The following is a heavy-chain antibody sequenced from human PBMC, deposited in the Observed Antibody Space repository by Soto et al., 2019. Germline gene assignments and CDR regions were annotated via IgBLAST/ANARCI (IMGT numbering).Heavy chain of an antibody. V-gene: IGHV4-59*01. D-gene: IGHD2-21*02. CDR2: NYYSGTT. CDR3: VRDAYLRDGHAIHTRGPSDL. Sequence: VTLSETCAVSSVATSSYYWIWIRQPPGKGLEWIGYNYYSGTTNYNPSLKSRVTISVDTSKNQFFLRLTSVTAADTAVYYCVRDAYLRDGHAIHTRGPSDL. CDR1: SVATSSYY. J-gene: IGHJ2*01.